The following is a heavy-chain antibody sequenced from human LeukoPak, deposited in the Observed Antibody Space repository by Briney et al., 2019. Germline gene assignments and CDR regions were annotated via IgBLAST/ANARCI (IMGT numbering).Heavy chain of an antibody. CDR3: ARGVHRGWYRCYYYGMDV. Sequence: ASVTVSCKASGYTFTSYDINWVRQAPGQGLEWMGWMNPNSGNTDYAQKYQCRVTMTRNTSISTAYKVLISLRSEDTAVYYCARGVHRGWYRCYYYGMDVWGQGTTVTVSS. CDR1: GYTFTSYD. J-gene: IGHJ6*02. CDR2: MNPNSGNT. V-gene: IGHV1-8*01. D-gene: IGHD6-19*01.